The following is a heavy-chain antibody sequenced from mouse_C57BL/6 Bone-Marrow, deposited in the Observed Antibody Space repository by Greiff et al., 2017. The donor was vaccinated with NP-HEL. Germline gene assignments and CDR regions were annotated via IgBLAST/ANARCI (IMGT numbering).Heavy chain of an antibody. D-gene: IGHD3-2*02. Sequence: EVKVEESGGGLVKPGGSLKLSCAASGFTFSSYAMSWVRQTPEKRLEWVATISDGGSYTYYPDNVKGRFTISRDNAKNNLYLQMSHLKSEDTAMYYCARVPFRQLRLQAMDYWGQGTSVTVSS. V-gene: IGHV5-4*03. CDR1: GFTFSSYA. CDR3: ARVPFRQLRLQAMDY. CDR2: ISDGGSYT. J-gene: IGHJ4*01.